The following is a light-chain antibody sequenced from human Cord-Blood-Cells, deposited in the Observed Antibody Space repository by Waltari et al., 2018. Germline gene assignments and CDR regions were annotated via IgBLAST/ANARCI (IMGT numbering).Light chain of an antibody. Sequence: DIQMTQSPSSLSASVGDRVTIPCRASQSISSYLNWYQQKPGKAPKLLIYAASSLQSGVPSRFSGSGSETDFTLYISSLQPEDFATYYCQQSYSTLRTFGQGTKVEIK. CDR3: QQSYSTLRT. CDR2: AAS. J-gene: IGKJ1*01. CDR1: QSISSY. V-gene: IGKV1-39*01.